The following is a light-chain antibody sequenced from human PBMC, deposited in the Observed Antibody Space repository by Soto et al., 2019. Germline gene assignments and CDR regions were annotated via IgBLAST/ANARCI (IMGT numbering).Light chain of an antibody. V-gene: IGLV2-11*01. Sequence: QSALTQPRSVSGSPGHSVTISCTGTSTDVAHYDYVSWYQQHPGKAPKLMIYDVNKRPSGVPDRFSGSKSGNTASLPISGLQPEDEADYYCCSYSGRRIVLFGIGTKLTVL. CDR2: DVN. J-gene: IGLJ1*01. CDR3: CSYSGRRIVL. CDR1: STDVAHYDY.